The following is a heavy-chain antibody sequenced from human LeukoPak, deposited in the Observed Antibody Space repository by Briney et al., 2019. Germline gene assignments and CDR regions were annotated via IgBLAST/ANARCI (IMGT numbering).Heavy chain of an antibody. CDR3: AKFYYDSSGRGNDAFDV. D-gene: IGHD3-22*01. CDR2: ISGSGMLT. CDR1: GFTVSSNY. V-gene: IGHV3-23*01. Sequence: GGSLRLSCAASGFTVSSNYMSWVRQAPGKGLEWVSSISGSGMLTYYADSVKGRFTISRDNSKNTLYLQMSSLRAEDTATFYCAKFYYDSSGRGNDAFDVWGQGTMVTVSS. J-gene: IGHJ3*01.